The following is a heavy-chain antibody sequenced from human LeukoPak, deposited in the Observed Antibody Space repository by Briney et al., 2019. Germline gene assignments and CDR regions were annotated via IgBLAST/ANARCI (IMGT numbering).Heavy chain of an antibody. CDR2: IYYSGST. D-gene: IGHD7-27*01. Sequence: GSLRLSCAASGFTFSSYAMTWIRQPPGKGLEWIATIYYSGSTYYNPSLKSRVTMSVDASKNQFSLKLSSVTAADTAVYYCASLLNGGVSHWFDPWGQGTLVTVSS. CDR3: ASLLNGGVSHWFDP. V-gene: IGHV4-59*04. J-gene: IGHJ5*02. CDR1: GFTFSSYA.